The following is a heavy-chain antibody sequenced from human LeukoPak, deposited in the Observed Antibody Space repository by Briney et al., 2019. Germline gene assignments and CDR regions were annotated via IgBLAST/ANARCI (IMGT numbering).Heavy chain of an antibody. J-gene: IGHJ4*02. CDR2: IIPIFGTA. Sequence: SVKVSCKASGGTFSSYAISWVRQAPGQGLEWMGGIIPIFGTANYAQKFQGRVTITADESTSTAYMELSSLRSEDTAVYYCARGGTTVVNNFDYWGQGTLVTVSS. D-gene: IGHD4-23*01. V-gene: IGHV1-69*13. CDR3: ARGGTTVVNNFDY. CDR1: GGTFSSYA.